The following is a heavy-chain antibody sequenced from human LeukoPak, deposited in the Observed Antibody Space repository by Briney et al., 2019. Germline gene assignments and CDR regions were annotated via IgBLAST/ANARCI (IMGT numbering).Heavy chain of an antibody. CDR1: GFTFINYG. Sequence: GGSLRLSCAASGFTFINYGMYWVRQGPGKGVEWVAFVRDDGNNKYYADSVKGRFAIYRDNSKNKLYLQIYSVSTEDTAVYYCAKDWALHRNYYYYMDVWVKGTTVTISS. CDR3: AKDWALHRNYYYYMDV. D-gene: IGHD1-14*01. V-gene: IGHV3-30*02. J-gene: IGHJ6*03. CDR2: VRDDGNNK.